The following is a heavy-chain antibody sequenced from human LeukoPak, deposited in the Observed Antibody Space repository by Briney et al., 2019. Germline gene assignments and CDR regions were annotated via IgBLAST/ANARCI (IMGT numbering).Heavy chain of an antibody. V-gene: IGHV6-1*01. CDR3: ARDGGNYGNFYGMDV. CDR1: GDTVSRNSAA. CDR2: TYYRSKWYN. J-gene: IGHJ6*02. Sequence: SPTLSLTCIISGDTVSRNSAAWSWIRQSPSRGLEWLGRTYYRSKWYNEYAVSVKGRITITPDTSKNQFSLQLNSVTPEDTAVYYCARDGGNYGNFYGMDVWGQGGTFTVSS. D-gene: IGHD4-11*01.